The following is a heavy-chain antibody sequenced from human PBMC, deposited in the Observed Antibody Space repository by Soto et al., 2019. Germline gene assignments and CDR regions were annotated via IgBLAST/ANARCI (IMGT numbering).Heavy chain of an antibody. V-gene: IGHV1-69*08. D-gene: IGHD5-12*01. CDR3: ARDRGDGYNNI. J-gene: IGHJ3*02. Sequence: QVQLVQSGAEVKKPGSSVKVSCKASGGTFSSYTISWVRQAPGQGLEWMGRIIPILGIANYARKFQGRVTXTXXKSTSTAYMELSSLRSEDTAVYYCARDRGDGYNNIWGQGTMVTVSS. CDR1: GGTFSSYT. CDR2: IIPILGIA.